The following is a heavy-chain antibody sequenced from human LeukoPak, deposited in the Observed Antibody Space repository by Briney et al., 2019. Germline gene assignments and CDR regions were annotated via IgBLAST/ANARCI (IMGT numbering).Heavy chain of an antibody. CDR2: IRSGGSIT. Sequence: PGGTLRLSCAASGFTFSSYSMNWVRQAPGKGLEWVSYIRSGGSITRYADYVKGRFTISRDNAKNSLYLQMNSLRAEDTAVYYCARVIWSGYYQIDYWGQGTLVTVSS. CDR3: ARVIWSGYYQIDY. V-gene: IGHV3-48*01. J-gene: IGHJ4*02. CDR1: GFTFSSYS. D-gene: IGHD3-3*01.